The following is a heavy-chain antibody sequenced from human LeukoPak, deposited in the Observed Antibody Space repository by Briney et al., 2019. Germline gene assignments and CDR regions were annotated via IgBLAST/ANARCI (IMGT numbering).Heavy chain of an antibody. CDR2: ISSSGSTI. CDR3: ARDLTYHYDPTSDY. D-gene: IGHD3-22*01. Sequence: GGSLRLSCAASGFTFSSYEMNWVRQAPGKGLEWVSYISSSGSTIYYADSVKGRFTISRDNAKNSLYLQMNSLRAEDTAVYYCARDLTYHYDPTSDYWGQGTLVTVSS. CDR1: GFTFSSYE. J-gene: IGHJ4*02. V-gene: IGHV3-48*03.